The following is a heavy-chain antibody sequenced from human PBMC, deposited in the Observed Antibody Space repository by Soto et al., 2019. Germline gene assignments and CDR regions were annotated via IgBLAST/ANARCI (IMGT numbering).Heavy chain of an antibody. CDR1: GYTFTSYD. CDR3: ARNPTETGTFEY. CDR2: LKPNGGDT. V-gene: IGHV1-8*01. D-gene: IGHD7-27*01. Sequence: ASVKVCCEASGYTFTSYDINWVRQATGQGLEWMGWLKPNGGDTGYSQNFQGRVTLTRNTSTATAYMELSSLTSADTAVYFCARNPTETGTFEYWG. J-gene: IGHJ4*01.